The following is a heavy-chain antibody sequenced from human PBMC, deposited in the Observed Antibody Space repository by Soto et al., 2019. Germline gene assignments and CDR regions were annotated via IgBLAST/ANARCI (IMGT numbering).Heavy chain of an antibody. CDR2: IRSKAYGGTT. J-gene: IGHJ5*02. CDR3: TRCVVVPGLQGWFDP. CDR1: GFTFGDYA. V-gene: IGHV3-49*04. D-gene: IGHD2-2*01. Sequence: QPGGSLRLSCTASGFTFGDYAMSWVRQAPGKGLEWVGFIRSKAYGGTTEYAASVKGRFTISRDDSKSIAYLQMNSLKTEDAAVYYCTRCVVVPGLQGWFDPWGQGTLVTVSS.